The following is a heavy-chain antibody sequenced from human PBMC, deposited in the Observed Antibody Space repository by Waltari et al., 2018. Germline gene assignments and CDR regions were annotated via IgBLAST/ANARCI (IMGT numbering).Heavy chain of an antibody. J-gene: IGHJ4*02. Sequence: QVQLVQSGAEMKKPGSSVKVSCKASGGTFSSYAVSGVRQAPGQGLEWMGGIIPIVGVATYAQKFQDRVTIVADESTSTVYMEVRSLTSEDTAMYYCARVWGSMTTVTTLDHWGQGTLVSVSS. V-gene: IGHV1-69*12. CDR2: IIPIVGVA. CDR1: GGTFSSYA. D-gene: IGHD4-17*01. CDR3: ARVWGSMTTVTTLDH.